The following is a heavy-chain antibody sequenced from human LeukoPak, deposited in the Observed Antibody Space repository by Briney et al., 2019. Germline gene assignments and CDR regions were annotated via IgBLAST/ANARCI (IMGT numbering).Heavy chain of an antibody. CDR3: AKDFEAYCGGDCYSFCDY. Sequence: GGSLRLSCAASGFTVSSNEMSWVRQAPGKGLEWVSSISGGSTYYADSRKGRFTISRDNSKNTLYLQMNSLRAEDTAVYYCAKDFEAYCGGDCYSFCDYLGQGTLVTVSS. CDR1: GFTVSSNE. V-gene: IGHV3-38-3*01. D-gene: IGHD2-21*01. CDR2: ISGGST. J-gene: IGHJ4*02.